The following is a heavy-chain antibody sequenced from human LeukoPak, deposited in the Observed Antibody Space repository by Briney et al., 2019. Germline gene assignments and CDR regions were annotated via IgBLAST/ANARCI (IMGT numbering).Heavy chain of an antibody. V-gene: IGHV4-38-2*01. CDR2: IYHSGST. D-gene: IGHD3-9*01. Sequence: SETLSLTCAVSGYSISSGYYWGWIRQPPGKGLGWIGSIYHSGSTYYNPSLKSRVTISVDTFKNQFSLKLSSVTAADTAVYYCALGHDILTGYYPFDYWGQGTLVTVSS. CDR3: ALGHDILTGYYPFDY. CDR1: GYSISSGYY. J-gene: IGHJ4*02.